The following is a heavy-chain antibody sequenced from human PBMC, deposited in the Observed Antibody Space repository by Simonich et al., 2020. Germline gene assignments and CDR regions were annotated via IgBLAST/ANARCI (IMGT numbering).Heavy chain of an antibody. J-gene: IGHJ4*02. CDR3: ARWAYSSSYFDY. D-gene: IGHD6-6*01. Sequence: QLQLQESGPGLVKPSETLSLTCTVSGGSISSSSYYWGWIHQPPGKGLEWLGRIYYRGTTDNNPSPKGRVTISVDTSKNQFSRKLSSVTAADTAVDYCARWAYSSSYFDYWGQGTLVTVSS. CDR2: IYYRGTT. CDR1: GGSISSSSYY. V-gene: IGHV4-39*01.